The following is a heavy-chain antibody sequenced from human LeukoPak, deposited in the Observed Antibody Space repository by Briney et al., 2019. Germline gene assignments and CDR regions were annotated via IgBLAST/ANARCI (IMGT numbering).Heavy chain of an antibody. CDR3: ARDGASYCTNGVCYTDY. CDR1: GDSISSSHYY. J-gene: IGHJ4*02. CDR2: IHYSGST. D-gene: IGHD2-8*01. V-gene: IGHV4-39*07. Sequence: SETLSLTCTVSGDSISSSHYYWGWIRQSPGKGLEWIASIHYSGSTYYNPSLKSRVTISVDTSKNQFSLKLSSVSAADTAVYYCARDGASYCTNGVCYTDYWGQGTLVTVSS.